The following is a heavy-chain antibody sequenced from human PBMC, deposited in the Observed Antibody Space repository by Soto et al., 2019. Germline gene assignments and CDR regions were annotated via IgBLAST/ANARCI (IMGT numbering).Heavy chain of an antibody. CDR1: GYTFTSYA. CDR3: ARDKSSSSRGYYYYGMDV. V-gene: IGHV1-3*01. D-gene: IGHD6-6*01. Sequence: ASVKVSCKXSGYTFTSYAMHWVRQAPGQRLEWMGWINAGNGNTKYSQKFQGRVTITRDTSASTAYMELSSLRSEDTAVYYCARDKSSSSRGYYYYGMDVWGQGTTVTVSS. CDR2: INAGNGNT. J-gene: IGHJ6*02.